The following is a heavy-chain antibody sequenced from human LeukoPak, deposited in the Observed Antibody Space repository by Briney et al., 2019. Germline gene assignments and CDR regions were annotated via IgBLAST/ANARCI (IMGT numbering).Heavy chain of an antibody. CDR3: ARGKMIVVVSAFDI. CDR2: ISAYNGNT. CDR1: GGTFSSYA. J-gene: IGHJ3*02. Sequence: ASVKVSCKASGGTFSSYAISWVRQAPGQGLEWMGWISAYNGNTNYAQKLQGRVTMTTDTSTSTAYMELRSLRSDDTAVYYCARGKMIVVVSAFDIWGQGTMVTVSS. D-gene: IGHD3-22*01. V-gene: IGHV1-18*01.